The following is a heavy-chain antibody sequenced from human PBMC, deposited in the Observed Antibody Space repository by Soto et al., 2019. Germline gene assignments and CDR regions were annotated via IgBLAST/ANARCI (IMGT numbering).Heavy chain of an antibody. CDR2: ISGSGGST. Sequence: GGSLRLSCAASGFTFSSYAMSWVRQAPGKGLEWVSAISGSGGSTYYADSVKGRFTISRDNSKNTLYLQMNSLRAEDTAVYYCSKVPWEIVLMVYEHWGQGTLVTVSS. CDR1: GFTFSSYA. J-gene: IGHJ4*02. CDR3: SKVPWEIVLMVYEH. V-gene: IGHV3-23*01. D-gene: IGHD2-8*01.